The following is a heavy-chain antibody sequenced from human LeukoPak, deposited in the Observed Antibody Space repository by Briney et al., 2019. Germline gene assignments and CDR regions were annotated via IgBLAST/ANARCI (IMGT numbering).Heavy chain of an antibody. CDR2: IWYDGSSK. D-gene: IGHD1/OR15-1a*01. CDR3: ARAPPEHYYYGMDV. Sequence: GGSPRLSCAASGFTFSSYAMHWVRQAPGKGLQWVAVIWYDGSSKYYADSVKGRFTISRDNSKNTLYLQLNSLRADDTAVYYCARAPPEHYYYGMDVWGQGTTVTVSS. CDR1: GFTFSSYA. J-gene: IGHJ6*02. V-gene: IGHV3-33*01.